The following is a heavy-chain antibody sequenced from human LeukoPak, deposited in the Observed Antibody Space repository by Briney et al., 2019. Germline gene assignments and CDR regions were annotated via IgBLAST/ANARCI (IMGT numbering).Heavy chain of an antibody. Sequence: GGSLRLSCAASGFTFSSYWMSWVRQAPGKGLEWVANIKQDGSEKYYVDSVKGRFTISRDNAKNSLYLQLSSLRADDTAVYYCARHRRGIAAAGIRAFDYWGQGTLVTVSS. D-gene: IGHD6-13*01. CDR2: IKQDGSEK. CDR1: GFTFSSYW. CDR3: ARHRRGIAAAGIRAFDY. V-gene: IGHV3-7*01. J-gene: IGHJ4*02.